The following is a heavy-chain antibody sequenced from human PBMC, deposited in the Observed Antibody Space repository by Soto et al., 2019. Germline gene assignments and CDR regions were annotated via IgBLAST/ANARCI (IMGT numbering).Heavy chain of an antibody. CDR2: ISGRGDST. J-gene: IGHJ4*02. V-gene: IGHV3-23*01. Sequence: GGSLRLSCAASGFTFNKHAMNWVRQAPGKGLEWVSAISGRGDSTYYADSVKGRFTISRDNSKNTLYLQMNSLRAEDTAVYYCAKAGPSSGYYYASDYWGQGTLVTVSS. D-gene: IGHD3-22*01. CDR3: AKAGPSSGYYYASDY. CDR1: GFTFNKHA.